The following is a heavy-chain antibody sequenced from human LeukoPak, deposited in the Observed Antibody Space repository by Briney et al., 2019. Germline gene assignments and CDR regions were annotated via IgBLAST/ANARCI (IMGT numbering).Heavy chain of an antibody. D-gene: IGHD2-15*01. CDR1: GGSISSYY. J-gene: IGHJ5*02. V-gene: IGHV4-59*01. CDR2: IYYSGST. Sequence: PSETLSLTCTASGGSISSYYWSWIRQPPGKGLEWIGYIYYSGSTNYNPSLKSRVTISVDTSKNQFSLKLSSVTAADTAVYYCARGHPGGYCSGGSCYSRNWFDPWGQGTLVTVSS. CDR3: ARGHPGGYCSGGSCYSRNWFDP.